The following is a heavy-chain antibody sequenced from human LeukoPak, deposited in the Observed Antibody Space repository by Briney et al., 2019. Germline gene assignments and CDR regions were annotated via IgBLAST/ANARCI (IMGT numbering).Heavy chain of an antibody. CDR1: GGTFSSYA. Sequence: GASVKVSCKASGGTFSSYAISWVRQAPGQGLEWMGGIIPIFGTANYAQKFQGRVTITADESTSTAYMELSSLRSEDTAVYYRARGVSYYFDYWGQGTLVTVSS. V-gene: IGHV1-69*13. J-gene: IGHJ4*02. CDR2: IIPIFGTA. CDR3: ARGVSYYFDY.